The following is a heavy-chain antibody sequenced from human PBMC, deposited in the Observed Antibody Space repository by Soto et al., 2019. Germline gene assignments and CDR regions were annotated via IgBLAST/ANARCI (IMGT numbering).Heavy chain of an antibody. Sequence: EVQLVESGGGLIQPGGSLRLSCAASGFTVSSNYMSWVRQAPGKGLEWVSVIYSGGSTYYADSVKGRFTISRDNSKNTLYLQMNSLRAEDTAVYYCARDAGIAVAFGRDYYYYGMDVWGQGTTVTVSS. CDR2: IYSGGST. CDR1: GFTVSSNY. J-gene: IGHJ6*02. V-gene: IGHV3-53*01. D-gene: IGHD6-19*01. CDR3: ARDAGIAVAFGRDYYYYGMDV.